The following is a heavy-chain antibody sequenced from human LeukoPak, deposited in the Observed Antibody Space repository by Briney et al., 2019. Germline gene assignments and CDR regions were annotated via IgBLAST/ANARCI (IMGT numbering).Heavy chain of an antibody. CDR1: GFTFSSYG. CDR2: ISSSSSYI. J-gene: IGHJ6*02. D-gene: IGHD6-13*01. Sequence: GGSLRLSCAASGFTFSSYGMHWVRQAPGKGLEWVSSISSSSSYIYYADSVKGRFTISRDNAKNSLYLQMNSLRAEDTAVYYCARDGRGIAAAGTYYYGMDVWGQGTTVTVSS. V-gene: IGHV3-21*01. CDR3: ARDGRGIAAAGTYYYGMDV.